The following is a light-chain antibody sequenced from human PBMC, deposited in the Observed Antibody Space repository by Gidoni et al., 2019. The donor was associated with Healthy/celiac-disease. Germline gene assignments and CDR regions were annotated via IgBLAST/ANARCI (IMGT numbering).Light chain of an antibody. Sequence: EIVLTQSPATLSLSPGERATLSCRASQSVSSYLAWYQQKPGQAPRLLIYDASNRATRIPARFSGSGSGTDFTLTISSLVPEDFSVYYCQQRSNWPPAFGGGTKVEIK. CDR2: DAS. CDR3: QQRSNWPPA. J-gene: IGKJ4*01. V-gene: IGKV3-11*01. CDR1: QSVSSY.